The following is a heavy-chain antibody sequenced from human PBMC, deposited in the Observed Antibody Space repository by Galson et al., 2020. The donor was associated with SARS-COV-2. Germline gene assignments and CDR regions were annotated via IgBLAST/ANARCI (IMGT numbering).Heavy chain of an antibody. J-gene: IGHJ5*02. D-gene: IGHD3-16*01. Sequence: SETLSLTCVVSGDSLTTTNWWCWVRQPPGKGLEWIGEIYHSGTTNYNPSLKSRLTMSVDKSKSLFSLDLGSVTAADTAVYYCARGSGMLTFGDVLGQLWFDAWGQGTLVTVSS. V-gene: IGHV4-4*02. CDR2: IYHSGTT. CDR1: GDSLTTTNW. CDR3: ARGSGMLTFGDVLGQLWFDA.